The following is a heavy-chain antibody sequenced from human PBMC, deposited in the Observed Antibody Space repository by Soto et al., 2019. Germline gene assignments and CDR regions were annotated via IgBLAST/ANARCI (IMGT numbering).Heavy chain of an antibody. CDR2: TKYRSKWYT. J-gene: IGHJ4*02. V-gene: IGHV6-1*01. CDR1: GDSFSSNIAA. Sequence: QTLSLTCAISGDSFSSNIAAWNWVRQSPSRGLEWLGRTKYRSKWYTDYATAVKSRISINPDTSKNQVSLQLNSVTPEDTAVYYCAREGRSTWTYYFDFWGQGILVTGSS. D-gene: IGHD1-1*01. CDR3: AREGRSTWTYYFDF.